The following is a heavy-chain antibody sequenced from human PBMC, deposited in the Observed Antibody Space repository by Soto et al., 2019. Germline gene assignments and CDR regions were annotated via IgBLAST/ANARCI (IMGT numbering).Heavy chain of an antibody. D-gene: IGHD6-13*01. CDR2: VYYSGGS. CDR1: NYSISSGYY. V-gene: IGHV4-38-2*01. CDR3: HSSRWYSAIGY. Sequence: LSLTCAVSNYSISSGYYWGWIRQPPGKGLEWIGSVYYSGGSYYNPSLKSRVTISLDTSKNQFSLRLSSVNAADTAVYYCHSSRWYSAIGYWGQGALVTVSS. J-gene: IGHJ4*02.